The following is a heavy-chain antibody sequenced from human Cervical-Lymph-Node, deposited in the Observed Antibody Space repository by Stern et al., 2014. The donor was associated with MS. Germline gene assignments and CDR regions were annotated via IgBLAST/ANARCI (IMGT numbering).Heavy chain of an antibody. V-gene: IGHV3-30-3*01. Sequence: VQLVESGGGVVQPGTSLRLSCAASGFTFSVYALYWVRQAPGKGLEWVAVISHDDTNKYYADSMKGRFTISRDNSKNTLYLQMNSLRTEDTAVYYCASRYDYGDYIYWGQGTLVTVSS. D-gene: IGHD4-17*01. CDR2: ISHDDTNK. CDR1: GFTFSVYA. CDR3: ASRYDYGDYIY. J-gene: IGHJ4*02.